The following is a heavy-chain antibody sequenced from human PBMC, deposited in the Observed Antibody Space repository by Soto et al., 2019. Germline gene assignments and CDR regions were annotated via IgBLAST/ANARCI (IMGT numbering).Heavy chain of an antibody. CDR3: ARGGQDFWSGPFDX. CDR1: GGSISNYF. CDR2: IYNSGST. Sequence: SDTLSLTCTVSGGSISNYFCNWIRQPAGKGLEWIVRIYNSGSTNYNPSLKSRITMSADTSRKQFSLKVNSVTAAETAVYYCARGGQDFWSGPFDXWGQVALVTASX. J-gene: IGHJ4*02. D-gene: IGHD3-3*01. V-gene: IGHV4-4*07.